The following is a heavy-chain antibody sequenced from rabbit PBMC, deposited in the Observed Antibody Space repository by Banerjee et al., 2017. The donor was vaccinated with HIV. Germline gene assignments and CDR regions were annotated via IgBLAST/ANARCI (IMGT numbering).Heavy chain of an antibody. D-gene: IGHD1-1*01. CDR1: GFSFSSDYD. J-gene: IGHJ6*01. Sequence: QSLEESGGDLVKPGASLTLTCTASGFSFSSDYDMWWVRQAPGKGLEWIACIDTNSGSTYYASWAKGRFTISKTSSTTVTLQMTSLTAADTATYFCARDTSVYYMPFYAMDLWGPGTLVTVS. CDR3: ARDTSVYYMPFYAMDL. CDR2: IDTNSGST. V-gene: IGHV1S40*01.